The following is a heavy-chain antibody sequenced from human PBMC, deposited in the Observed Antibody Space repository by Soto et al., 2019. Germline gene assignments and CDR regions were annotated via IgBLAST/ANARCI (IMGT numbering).Heavy chain of an antibody. CDR3: ARGGDGDY. CDR1: GFTFSSYW. D-gene: IGHD3-10*01. V-gene: IGHV3-74*01. Sequence: EVQLVESGGGLVQPGGSLRLSCAASGFTFSSYWMQWVRQAPGKGLVWVSRINGDGSSTNYADSVKGRFTISRDNARNSLYLQMNSLSAEETAVYYCARGGDGDYWGQGPVVTVSS. CDR2: INGDGSST. J-gene: IGHJ4*02.